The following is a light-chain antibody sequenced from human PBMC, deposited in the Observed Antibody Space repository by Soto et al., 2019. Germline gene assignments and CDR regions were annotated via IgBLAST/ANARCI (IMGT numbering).Light chain of an antibody. CDR3: SSYTTSHVV. Sequence: QSALTQPASVSGSPGQSITISCDGTSSDVGGYDLVSWYQHHPGKVPKLMIYEVTNRPSGVSNRFSGSKSGNTASLTISGLQAEDEADYYCSSYTTSHVVFGGGTKVTVL. CDR1: SSDVGGYDL. V-gene: IGLV2-14*02. CDR2: EVT. J-gene: IGLJ2*01.